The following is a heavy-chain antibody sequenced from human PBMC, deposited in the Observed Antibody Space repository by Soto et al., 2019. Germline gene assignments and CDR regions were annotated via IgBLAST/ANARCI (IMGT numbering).Heavy chain of an antibody. J-gene: IGHJ4*02. D-gene: IGHD3-22*01. CDR2: IIPIFGTA. CDR3: ARGGSGYVWFNEF. Sequence: QEKLVQSGAEVKKPGSSVKVSCKASGGIFSSYAISWVRQAPGQGLEWMGGIIPIFGTANYAKKFQGRVTITADESTNTAYMDLSSLKSEDTAIYYCARGGSGYVWFNEFWGQGTLVTVSS. V-gene: IGHV1-69*01. CDR1: GGIFSSYA.